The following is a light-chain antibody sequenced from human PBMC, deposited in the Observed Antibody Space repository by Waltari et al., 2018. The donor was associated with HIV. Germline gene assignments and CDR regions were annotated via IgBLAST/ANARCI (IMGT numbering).Light chain of an antibody. J-gene: IGLJ3*02. Sequence: QSVLTQPPSASRTPGQRVHISCSGSTPNIGISSVHWYQQFSRAAPKLLIFADGQRPSGVPDRFSGSKSGTSASLVISGRQSEDEADYYCSTWDDRLNGVVFGGGTRLTVV. V-gene: IGLV1-44*01. CDR2: ADG. CDR3: STWDDRLNGVV. CDR1: TPNIGISS.